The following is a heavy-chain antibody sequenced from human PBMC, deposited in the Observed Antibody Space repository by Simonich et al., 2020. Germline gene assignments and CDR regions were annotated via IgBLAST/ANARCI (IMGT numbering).Heavy chain of an antibody. V-gene: IGHV3-53*01. J-gene: IGHJ4*02. CDR1: GFTVSSNY. CDR3: ARWTATGYYFDY. CDR2: IYSGGST. Sequence: EVQLVESGGGLIQPGGSLRLSCAASGFTVSSNYMSWVRQAPGKGVEGGSVIYSGGSTYYADSVKGRFTISRDNSKNTLYLQINSLRAEDTAVYYCARWTATGYYFDYWGQGTLVTVSS. D-gene: IGHD1-1*01.